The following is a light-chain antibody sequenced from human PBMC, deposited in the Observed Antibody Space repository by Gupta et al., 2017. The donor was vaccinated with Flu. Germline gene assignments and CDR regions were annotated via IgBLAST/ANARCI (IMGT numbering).Light chain of an antibody. J-gene: IGKJ3*01. V-gene: IGKV1-9*01. CDR3: QQLNNNPPFT. CDR1: QGISSY. Sequence: SFLSASVGDRVTITCRASQGISSYLAWYQQKPGKAPKLLIYTASTLQSGVPSRFSGSGSGTEFTLTISSLQPEDFATYYCQQLNNNPPFTFGPGTKVDI. CDR2: TAS.